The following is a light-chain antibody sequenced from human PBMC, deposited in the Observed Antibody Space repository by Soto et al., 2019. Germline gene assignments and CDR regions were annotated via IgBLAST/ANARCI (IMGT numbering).Light chain of an antibody. V-gene: IGLV8-61*01. CDR1: SGSVSTGYY. J-gene: IGLJ3*02. CDR3: VLHIGSGIWV. Sequence: QTVVTQEPSFSVSPGGTITLTCGLSSGSVSTGYYPSWYQQTPGQAPRTLIYNTNTRSSGVPDRFSGSILGNKAALTITGAQADDESDYYCVLHIGSGIWVFGGGTKLTVL. CDR2: NTN.